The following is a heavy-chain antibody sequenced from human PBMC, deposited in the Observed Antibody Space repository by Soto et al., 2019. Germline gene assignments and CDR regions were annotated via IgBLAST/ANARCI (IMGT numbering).Heavy chain of an antibody. D-gene: IGHD3-22*01. V-gene: IGHV3-53*01. J-gene: IGHJ1*01. CDR3: ARDRVESGYPEHFQH. Sequence: EVQLVESGGGLIQPGGSLRLSCAASGFTVSSNYMSWVRQAPGKGLEWVSVIYSGGSTYYADSVKGRFTISRDNSKNTLYLQLNSLRAEDTAVYYCARDRVESGYPEHFQHWGQGTPVTVSS. CDR2: IYSGGST. CDR1: GFTVSSNY.